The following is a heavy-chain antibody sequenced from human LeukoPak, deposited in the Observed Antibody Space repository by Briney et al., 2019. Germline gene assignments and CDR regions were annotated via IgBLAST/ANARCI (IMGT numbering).Heavy chain of an antibody. CDR2: ISNSAYTI. D-gene: IGHD6-25*01. V-gene: IGHV3-48*03. CDR1: GFALSNFE. J-gene: IGHJ4*02. Sequence: GGSLRLSCAASGFALSNFEMNWVRQAPGKGLEWISYISNSAYTIYYADSVKGRFTISRDNAKNSLYLQMNTLRAEDTAIYFCAKSLAARWVIDYWGQGTLVTVSS. CDR3: AKSLAARWVIDY.